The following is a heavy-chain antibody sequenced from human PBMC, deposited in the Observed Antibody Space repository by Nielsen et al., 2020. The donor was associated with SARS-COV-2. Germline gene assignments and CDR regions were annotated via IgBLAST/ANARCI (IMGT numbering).Heavy chain of an antibody. J-gene: IGHJ3*02. CDR1: GGTSGNFA. Sequence: SVKVSCKASGGTSGNFAINWVRQAPGQGLEWMGGIIPISGARTYAQKFQGRVTITADRSTSTAYMELSSLRSDDTAVYYCARRLGSHDGFDIWGQGTMVTVSS. D-gene: IGHD2-2*03. V-gene: IGHV1-69*06. CDR2: IIPISGAR. CDR3: ARRLGSHDGFDI.